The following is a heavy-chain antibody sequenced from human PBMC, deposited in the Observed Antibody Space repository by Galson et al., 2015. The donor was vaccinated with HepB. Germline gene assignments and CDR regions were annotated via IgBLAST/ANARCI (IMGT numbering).Heavy chain of an antibody. D-gene: IGHD3-16*01. Sequence: SLRLSCAASGFTFSSYAMHWVRQAPGKGLEYVSAISSNGGSTYYADSVKGRSTISRDNSKYTLYLQMSSLRAEDTAVYYCVKGLRDYVWGSYSAFDIWGQGTMVTVSS. V-gene: IGHV3-64D*06. CDR1: GFTFSSYA. J-gene: IGHJ3*02. CDR2: ISSNGGST. CDR3: VKGLRDYVWGSYSAFDI.